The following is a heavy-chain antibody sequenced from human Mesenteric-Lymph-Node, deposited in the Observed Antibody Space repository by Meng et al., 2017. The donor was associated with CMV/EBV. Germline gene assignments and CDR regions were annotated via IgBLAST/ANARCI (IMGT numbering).Heavy chain of an antibody. Sequence: GGSLRLSCAASGFIVSTNYMSWVRQAPGKGLEWVSLINSDGRTYYADSVKGRFTISRDNSKNTLYLQMNSLRIDDTAVYYCARDSPLWFGELGHYYGLDVWGLGTTVTVSS. CDR2: INSDGRT. CDR3: ARDSPLWFGELGHYYGLDV. D-gene: IGHD3-10*01. V-gene: IGHV3-66*02. CDR1: GFIVSTNY. J-gene: IGHJ6*02.